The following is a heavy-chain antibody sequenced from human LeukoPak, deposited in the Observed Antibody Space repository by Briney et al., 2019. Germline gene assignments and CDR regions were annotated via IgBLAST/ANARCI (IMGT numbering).Heavy chain of an antibody. CDR1: GGSISRYY. CDR3: ARLRYDSSGYRSSSYYFEY. J-gene: IGHJ4*02. Sequence: PSETLSLTCTVSGGSISRYYWNWIRQPPGKGLEWIGYIYYSGSTNYNPSLKSRVTISVDTSKNQFSLKLSAVTVADTAVYYCARLRYDSSGYRSSSYYFEYWGQGTLVTVSS. D-gene: IGHD3-22*01. CDR2: IYYSGST. V-gene: IGHV4-59*01.